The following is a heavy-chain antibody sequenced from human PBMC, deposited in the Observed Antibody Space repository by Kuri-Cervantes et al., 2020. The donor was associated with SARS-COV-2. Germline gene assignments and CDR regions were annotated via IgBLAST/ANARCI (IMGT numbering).Heavy chain of an antibody. CDR2: IYYSGST. Sequence: SETLSLTCTVSGGSISSYYWSWIRQPPGKGLEWIGYIYYSGSTNYNPSLKSRVTISVDTSKNQFSLKLSSVTAADTAVYYCAREGYCSGGSCFDYWGQGALVTVSS. CDR3: AREGYCSGGSCFDY. V-gene: IGHV4-59*01. J-gene: IGHJ4*02. D-gene: IGHD2-15*01. CDR1: GGSISSYY.